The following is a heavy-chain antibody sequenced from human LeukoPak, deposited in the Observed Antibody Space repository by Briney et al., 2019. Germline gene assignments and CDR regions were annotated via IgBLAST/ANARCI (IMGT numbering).Heavy chain of an antibody. CDR2: ISTNGGST. D-gene: IGHD6-19*01. CDR1: GFSFSSFA. Sequence: GGSLRLSCSASGFSFSSFAMHWVRQAPGKGLEYVSAISTNGGSTYYADSVKGRFSISRDNSKNTLYLQMSTLRTEDTAVYYCVKDRYSSGLSIYFDHWGQGTLVTVSS. J-gene: IGHJ4*02. V-gene: IGHV3-64D*09. CDR3: VKDRYSSGLSIYFDH.